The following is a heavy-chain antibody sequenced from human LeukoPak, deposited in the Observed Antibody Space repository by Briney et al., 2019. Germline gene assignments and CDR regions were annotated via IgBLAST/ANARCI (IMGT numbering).Heavy chain of an antibody. D-gene: IGHD3-3*01. V-gene: IGHV3-7*01. CDR2: IKEDGSEK. CDR1: GFIFSNYW. Sequence: GGSLRLSCAASGFIFSNYWMTWVRQAPGKGLEWVANIKEDGSEKYYMDSVKGRFTISRDNAKNSLYLQVNSVRAEDTAVYYCARLNYDFWSGVWKGYYMDVWGKGTTVTVSS. CDR3: ARLNYDFWSGVWKGYYMDV. J-gene: IGHJ6*03.